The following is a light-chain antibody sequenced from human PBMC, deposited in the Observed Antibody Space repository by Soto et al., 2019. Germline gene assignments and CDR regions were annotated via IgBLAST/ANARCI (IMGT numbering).Light chain of an antibody. CDR3: QQSYSTLTCT. Sequence: DIQMTQSPSSLSASVGDRVTITCRASQSISSYLNWYQQKPGKAPKLLIYAASSLQSGVPSRFSGSGSGTDFTLTISSLQPDDFATYYCQQSYSTLTCTFGQGTKV. CDR2: AAS. V-gene: IGKV1-39*01. CDR1: QSISSY. J-gene: IGKJ1*01.